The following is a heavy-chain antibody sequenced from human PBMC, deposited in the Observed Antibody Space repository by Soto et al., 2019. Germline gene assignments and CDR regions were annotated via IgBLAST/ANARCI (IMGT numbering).Heavy chain of an antibody. J-gene: IGHJ4*02. Sequence: GSLRLSCAASGFTFSSYAMSWVRQAPGKGLEWVSAISGSGGSTYYADSVKGRFTISRDNSKNTLYLQMNSLRAEDTAVYYCAKSGSLLLWFGELFDYWGQGTLVTVSS. D-gene: IGHD3-10*01. V-gene: IGHV3-23*01. CDR2: ISGSGGST. CDR1: GFTFSSYA. CDR3: AKSGSLLLWFGELFDY.